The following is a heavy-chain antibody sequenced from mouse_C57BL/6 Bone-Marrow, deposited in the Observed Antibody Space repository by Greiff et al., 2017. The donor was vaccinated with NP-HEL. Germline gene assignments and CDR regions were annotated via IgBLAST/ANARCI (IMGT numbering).Heavy chain of an antibody. Sequence: VQLQQPGAELVRPGTSVKLSCKASGYTFTSYWMHWVKQRPGQGLEWIGVIDPSDSYTNYNQKFKGKATLTVDTSSSTAYMQLSSLTSEDAAVYYCARVTTVEYYFDYWGQGTTRTVSS. CDR2: IDPSDSYT. CDR1: GYTFTSYW. J-gene: IGHJ2*01. V-gene: IGHV1-59*01. CDR3: ARVTTVEYYFDY. D-gene: IGHD1-1*01.